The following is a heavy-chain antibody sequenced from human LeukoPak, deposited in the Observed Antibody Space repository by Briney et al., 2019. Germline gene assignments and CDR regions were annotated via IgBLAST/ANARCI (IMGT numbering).Heavy chain of an antibody. D-gene: IGHD3-10*01. Sequence: GGSLRLSCAASGFTVSSNYMSWVRQAPGKGLEWVSVIYSGGSTYYADSVKGRFTISRDNSKNTLSLQMNSLRAEDTAVYYCAKDVLPWFGGFAKPFDYWGQGTLVTVSS. CDR1: GFTVSSNY. J-gene: IGHJ4*02. CDR3: AKDVLPWFGGFAKPFDY. V-gene: IGHV3-53*01. CDR2: IYSGGST.